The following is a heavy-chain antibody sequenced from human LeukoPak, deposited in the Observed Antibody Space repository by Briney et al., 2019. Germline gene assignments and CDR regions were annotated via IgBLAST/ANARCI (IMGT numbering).Heavy chain of an antibody. Sequence: PGESLKISCKGSGFTFSTYSFAWVRQMPGKGLEWMGVIYAGDSSIRYSPSFQGQVTISVDKSISTVYLQWSSLKASDSAIYYCARHSCYDSWGQGTLVSASS. CDR1: GFTFSTYS. CDR2: IYAGDSSI. V-gene: IGHV5-51*01. D-gene: IGHD3-16*01. J-gene: IGHJ4*02. CDR3: ARHSCYDS.